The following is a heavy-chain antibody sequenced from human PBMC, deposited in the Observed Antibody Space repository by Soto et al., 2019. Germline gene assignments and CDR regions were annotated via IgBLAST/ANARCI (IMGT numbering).Heavy chain of an antibody. V-gene: IGHV4-59*08. CDR1: GGSSSSYY. CDR3: ARHCSGGSCYSY. D-gene: IGHD2-15*01. CDR2: IYYSGST. Sequence: LETLSLTCTVSGGSSSSYYWSWIRQPPGKGLEWIGYIYYSGSTNYNPSLKSRVTISVDTSKNQFSLKLSSVTAADTAVYYCARHCSGGSCYSYWGQGTLVTVSS. J-gene: IGHJ4*02.